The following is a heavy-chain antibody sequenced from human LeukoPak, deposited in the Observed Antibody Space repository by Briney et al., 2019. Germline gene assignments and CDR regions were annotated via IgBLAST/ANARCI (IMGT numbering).Heavy chain of an antibody. CDR3: ARQDAAAYRGYFDY. D-gene: IGHD6-13*01. J-gene: IGHJ4*02. CDR2: IYYSGST. V-gene: IGHV4-59*08. Sequence: PSETLSLTCTVSGGSIRSYYWSWIRQPPGKGLEWIGYIYYSGSTNYNPSLKSRVTISVDTSKNQFSLKLSSVTAADTAVYYCARQDAAAYRGYFDYWGQGTLVTVSS. CDR1: GGSIRSYY.